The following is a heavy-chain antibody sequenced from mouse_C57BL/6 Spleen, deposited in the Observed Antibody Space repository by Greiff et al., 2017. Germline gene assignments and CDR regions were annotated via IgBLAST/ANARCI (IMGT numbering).Heavy chain of an antibody. J-gene: IGHJ4*01. D-gene: IGHD2-10*02. Sequence: VQLQQSGPELVKPGASVKISCKASGYAFSSSWMNWVKQRPGKGLEWIGRIYPGDGDTNYNGKFKGKATLTADKSSSTAYMQLSSLTSEDSAVYVCARGDRMVPYAMDYWGQGTSVTVSS. CDR2: IYPGDGDT. CDR3: ARGDRMVPYAMDY. V-gene: IGHV1-82*01. CDR1: GYAFSSSW.